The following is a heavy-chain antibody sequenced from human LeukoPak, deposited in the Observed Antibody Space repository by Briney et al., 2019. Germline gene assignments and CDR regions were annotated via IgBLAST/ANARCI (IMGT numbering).Heavy chain of an antibody. D-gene: IGHD6-6*01. Sequence: SETLSLTCTVSGGSISTYYWSWIRQPAGKGLEWIGRIHTSGNTDYNPSLKSRVTMSVDTSKNQFSLKLSSVTAADTAVYYCAREGSMTARPFISIDYWGQGTLVTISS. CDR1: GGSISTYY. CDR3: AREGSMTARPFISIDY. J-gene: IGHJ4*02. V-gene: IGHV4-4*07. CDR2: IHTSGNT.